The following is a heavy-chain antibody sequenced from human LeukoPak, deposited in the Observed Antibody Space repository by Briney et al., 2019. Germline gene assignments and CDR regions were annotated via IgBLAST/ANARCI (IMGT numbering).Heavy chain of an antibody. V-gene: IGHV1-2*02. J-gene: IGHJ6*03. CDR3: ARAYYDFWSGLYYYYYMDV. CDR1: GYSFTIIG. Sequence: GASVKLSCKASGYSFTIIGISWGRHPRGQGLGLKGLVNPNSGGTHYAKRPLSRVTSTTDATTSTPYSQLTRLRSDDTAVYYCARAYYDFWSGLYYYYYMDVWGKGTTVTVSS. CDR2: VNPNSGGT. D-gene: IGHD3-3*01.